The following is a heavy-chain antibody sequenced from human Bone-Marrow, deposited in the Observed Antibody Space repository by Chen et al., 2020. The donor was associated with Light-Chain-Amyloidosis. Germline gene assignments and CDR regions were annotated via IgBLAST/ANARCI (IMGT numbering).Heavy chain of an antibody. V-gene: IGHV5-51*01. CDR2: IYPDDSDA. CDR3: ARRRDGYNFDY. J-gene: IGHJ4*02. CDR1: GYTFPNYW. Sequence: EVQLEQSGPEVKKPGESLKISCKGSGYTFPNYWIGWVRQMPGKVLEWMEVIYPDDSDARYSPSLEDQGTISADKSITTADLQWRSVKDWDTAMYYCARRRDGYNFDYWGQGTLVTVSS. D-gene: IGHD5-12*01.